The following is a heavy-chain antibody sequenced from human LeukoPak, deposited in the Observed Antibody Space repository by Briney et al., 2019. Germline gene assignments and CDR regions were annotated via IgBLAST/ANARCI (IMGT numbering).Heavy chain of an antibody. J-gene: IGHJ6*02. D-gene: IGHD5-18*01. CDR1: GGTFSSYA. Sequence: SVKVSCKASGGTFSSYAISWVRQAPGQGLEWMGRIIPILGIANYAQKFQGRVTITADKSTSTAYMELSSLRSEDTAVYYCARVHTEWIQLWYQDYYAMDVWGQGTTVTVSS. CDR2: IIPILGIA. CDR3: ARVHTEWIQLWYQDYYAMDV. V-gene: IGHV1-69*04.